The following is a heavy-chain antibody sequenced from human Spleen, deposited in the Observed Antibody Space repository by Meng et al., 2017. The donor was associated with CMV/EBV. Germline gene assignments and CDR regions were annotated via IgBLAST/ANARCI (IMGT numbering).Heavy chain of an antibody. CDR3: ARGGSWGWVI. J-gene: IGHJ3*02. CDR1: GFAFSSYD. CDR2: VDTAGDT. D-gene: IGHD6-13*01. Sequence: GGSLRLSCAASGFAFSSYDMHWVRQTTGKGLEWVSTVDTAGDTYYAGSVKGRFTISRENAKNSMFLQMNSRRAGDKAVYYCARGGSWGWVIWGQGTMVTVSS. V-gene: IGHV3-13*04.